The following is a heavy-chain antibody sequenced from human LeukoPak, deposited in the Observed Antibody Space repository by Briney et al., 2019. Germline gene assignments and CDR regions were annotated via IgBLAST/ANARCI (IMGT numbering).Heavy chain of an antibody. V-gene: IGHV1-24*01. J-gene: IGHJ5*02. D-gene: IGHD4/OR15-4a*01. CDR2: FDPEDGET. Sequence: ASVKVSCKVSGYTLTELSMHWVRQAPGKGLEWMGGFDPEDGETIYAQKFQGRVTMTEDTSTDTAYMELSSLRSEDTAVYYCATGANSVGRNDNWFDPWGQGTLVTVSS. CDR3: ATGANSVGRNDNWFDP. CDR1: GYTLTELS.